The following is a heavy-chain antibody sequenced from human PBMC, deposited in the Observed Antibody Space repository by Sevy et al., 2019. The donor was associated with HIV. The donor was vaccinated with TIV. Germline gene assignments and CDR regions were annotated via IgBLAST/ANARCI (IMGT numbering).Heavy chain of an antibody. Sequence: SETLSLTCTVSGGSVSSGSYYWSWIRQPPGKGLEWIGYIYYSGSTNYNPSLKSRVTISVDTSKYQFSLKLSSVTAADTAVYYCARDRYSGYDFGRATTATQRAFDIWGQGTMVTVSS. D-gene: IGHD5-12*01. CDR3: ARDRYSGYDFGRATTATQRAFDI. CDR1: GGSVSSGSYY. V-gene: IGHV4-61*01. J-gene: IGHJ3*02. CDR2: IYYSGST.